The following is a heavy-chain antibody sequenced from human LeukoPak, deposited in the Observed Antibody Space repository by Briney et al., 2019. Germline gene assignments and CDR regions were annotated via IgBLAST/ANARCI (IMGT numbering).Heavy chain of an antibody. CDR3: ARVGNYGDYFEY. Sequence: ASVKVSCKASGYTFISYDINWVRQATGQGLEWMGWMNPNSGNKGYTQKFQGRVTITRNTSISTAYMELSSLRSEDTAVYYCARVGNYGDYFEYWGQGTLVTVSS. D-gene: IGHD4-17*01. V-gene: IGHV1-8*03. CDR2: MNPNSGNK. J-gene: IGHJ4*02. CDR1: GYTFISYD.